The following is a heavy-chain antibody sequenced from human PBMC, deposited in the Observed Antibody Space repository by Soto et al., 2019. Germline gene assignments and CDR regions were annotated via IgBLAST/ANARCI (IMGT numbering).Heavy chain of an antibody. CDR2: IYYSGST. Sequence: SETLSLTCTVSGGSISSYYWSWIRQPPGKGLEWIGYIYYSGSTNYNPSLKSRVTISVDTSKNQFSLKLSSVTAADTAVYYCARDYYDSSGYSHYNWFDPWGQGTLVTVS. D-gene: IGHD3-22*01. V-gene: IGHV4-59*01. CDR3: ARDYYDSSGYSHYNWFDP. CDR1: GGSISSYY. J-gene: IGHJ5*02.